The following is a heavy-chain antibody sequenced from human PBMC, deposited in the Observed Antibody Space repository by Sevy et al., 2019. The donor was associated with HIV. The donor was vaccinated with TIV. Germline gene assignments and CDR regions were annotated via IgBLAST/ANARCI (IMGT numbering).Heavy chain of an antibody. CDR2: IYSGVTT. J-gene: IGHJ3*02. V-gene: IGHV3-53*01. D-gene: IGHD3-22*01. CDR1: GFTVSNSY. Sequence: GGSLRLSCAASGFTVSNSYMSWVRQAPGKGLEWVSIIYSGVTTSYADSVRGRFTISRDNSKNTLSLQMNSLRAEDTAVYYCARLSVYYSDISGYYTTGNAFDIWGQGTMVTVSS. CDR3: ARLSVYYSDISGYYTTGNAFDI.